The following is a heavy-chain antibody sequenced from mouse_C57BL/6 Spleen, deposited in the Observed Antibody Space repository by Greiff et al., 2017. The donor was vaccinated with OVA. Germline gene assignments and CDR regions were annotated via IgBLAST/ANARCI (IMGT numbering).Heavy chain of an antibody. Sequence: VQLVESGAELVKPGASVKISCKASGYAFSSYWMNWVKQRPGKGLEWIGQIYPGDGDTNYNGKFKGKATLTADKSSSTAYMQLSSLTSEDSAVYFCAREGKGTRDYWGQGTTLTVSS. V-gene: IGHV1-80*01. CDR3: AREGKGTRDY. J-gene: IGHJ2*01. CDR2: IYPGDGDT. CDR1: GYAFSSYW. D-gene: IGHD2-14*01.